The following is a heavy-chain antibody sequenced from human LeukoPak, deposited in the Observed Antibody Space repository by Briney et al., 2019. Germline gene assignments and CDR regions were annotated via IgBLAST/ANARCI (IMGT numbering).Heavy chain of an antibody. V-gene: IGHV1-18*01. Sequence: ASVKVSCKASGDTFTNNGISWVRQAPGQGLEWMGWISGYNGNTNYAQRFQGRVTMTTDTSTNTAYMELRSLRSDDTAVYYCARDESRDWLDPWGQGTLVTVSS. D-gene: IGHD5/OR15-5a*01. J-gene: IGHJ5*02. CDR1: GDTFTNNG. CDR2: ISGYNGNT. CDR3: ARDESRDWLDP.